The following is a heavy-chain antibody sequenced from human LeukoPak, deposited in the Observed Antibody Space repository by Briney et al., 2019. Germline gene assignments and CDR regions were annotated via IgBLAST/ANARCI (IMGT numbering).Heavy chain of an antibody. CDR3: AKEVYSGHPYYYGMDV. D-gene: IGHD5-12*01. CDR2: ISNDGSNK. Sequence: GGSLRLSCAASGFTFSTYAMHWVRQAPGKGLEWVAVISNDGSNKYYADSVKGRFTISRDNSKSTLYLQMNSLRAEDTAVYYCAKEVYSGHPYYYGMDVWGQGTTVTVSS. V-gene: IGHV3-30*04. J-gene: IGHJ6*02. CDR1: GFTFSTYA.